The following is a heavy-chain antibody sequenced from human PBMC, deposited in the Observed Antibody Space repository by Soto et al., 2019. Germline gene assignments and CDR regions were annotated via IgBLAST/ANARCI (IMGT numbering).Heavy chain of an antibody. Sequence: QVQLVQSGVAVKKPGASVKVSCKASGYTFTTYAMHWVRQAPGQRLEWMGWINAGNGKTKYSQKFQGRVTITRDTTATTAYMELSSLRSESTAVYYCARAGEDCSTTNCYMIDYWGQGSLVTVSS. CDR3: ARAGEDCSTTNCYMIDY. J-gene: IGHJ4*02. D-gene: IGHD2-2*02. CDR1: GYTFTTYA. V-gene: IGHV1-3*01. CDR2: INAGNGKT.